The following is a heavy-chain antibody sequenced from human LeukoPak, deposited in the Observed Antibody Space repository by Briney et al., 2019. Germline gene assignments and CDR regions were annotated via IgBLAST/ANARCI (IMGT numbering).Heavy chain of an antibody. D-gene: IGHD3-22*01. CDR2: ISAYNGNT. CDR3: ARGWEYYYDSSGYPPAY. Sequence: ASVKVSCKASGGTFSSYAISWVRQAPGQGLEWMGWISAYNGNTNYAQKLQGRVTMTTDTSTSTAYMELRSLRSDDTAVYYCARGWEYYYDSSGYPPAYWGQGTLVTVSS. CDR1: GGTFSSYA. J-gene: IGHJ4*02. V-gene: IGHV1-18*01.